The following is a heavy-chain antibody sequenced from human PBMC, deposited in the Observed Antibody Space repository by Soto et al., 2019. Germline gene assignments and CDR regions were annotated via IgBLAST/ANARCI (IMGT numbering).Heavy chain of an antibody. CDR2: SSNSGTFT. CDR3: ARSGDNYNVLDY. D-gene: IGHD3-10*02. Sequence: GGSLRLSCAASGFTLSYHYMSWIRQAPGKGLEWVSFSSNSGTFTKYADSVKGRFTISRDNAKNSLYLQINSLRGEDTAIYFCARSGDNYNVLDYWGPGTPVTVFS. V-gene: IGHV3-11*03. J-gene: IGHJ4*02. CDR1: GFTLSYHY.